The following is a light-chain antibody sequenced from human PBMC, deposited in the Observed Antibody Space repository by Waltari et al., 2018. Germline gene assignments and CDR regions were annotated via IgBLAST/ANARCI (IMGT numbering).Light chain of an antibody. CDR3: LQYSSSPFT. V-gene: IGKV1-12*01. Sequence: DIQMTQSPSSLSASEGDTVTITCRASQSISSWLDWYQQKPGKAPKLLIYKASSLQSGVASRFSGSGSGTEFTLTISSLQPEDFATYYCLQYSSSPFTFGPGTKLDIK. CDR1: QSISSW. CDR2: KAS. J-gene: IGKJ3*01.